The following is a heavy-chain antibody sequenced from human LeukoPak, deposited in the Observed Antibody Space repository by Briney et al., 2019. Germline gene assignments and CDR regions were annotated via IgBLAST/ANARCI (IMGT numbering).Heavy chain of an antibody. D-gene: IGHD1-1*01. J-gene: IGHJ4*02. CDR1: VGSLTIYL. CDR2: ISYSGST. Sequence: SETLSHTCTISVGSLTIYLWGCMPPPPGKGLEWVGYISYSGSTTYHPSLKSRVTISVNLSTNQFPLNLNSVTAADTAVYYCVRVTTGTVDSWGQGTLVAVSS. V-gene: IGHV4-59*01. CDR3: VRVTTGTVDS.